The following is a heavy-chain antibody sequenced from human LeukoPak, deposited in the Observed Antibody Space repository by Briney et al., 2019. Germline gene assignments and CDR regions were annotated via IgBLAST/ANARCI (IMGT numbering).Heavy chain of an antibody. J-gene: IGHJ4*02. V-gene: IGHV1-69*05. CDR3: ASARTYSSSSDY. CDR1: GGTFSSYA. D-gene: IGHD6-6*01. Sequence: SVKVSCKASGGTFSSYAISWVRQAPGQGLEWMGGIIPIFGTANYAQKFQGRVTMTRDTSTSTVYMELSSLRSEDTAVYYCASARTYSSSSDYWGQGTLVTVSS. CDR2: IIPIFGTA.